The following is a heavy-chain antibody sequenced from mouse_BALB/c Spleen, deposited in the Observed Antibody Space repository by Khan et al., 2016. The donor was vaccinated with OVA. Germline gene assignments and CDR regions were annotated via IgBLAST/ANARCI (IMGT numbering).Heavy chain of an antibody. D-gene: IGHD2-12*01. CDR1: GYTFTTAG. CDR2: INTHSGVP. Sequence: QIQLVQSGPELKKPGETVRISCKASGYTFTTAGIQWVQKMPGKGLKWIGWINTHSGVPKYAEDFKGRFAFSLEISVNTAYLQITNLKNEDTATYFCARVVAAYYRSDGGAMEYWGQGTSVTVSS. CDR3: ARVVAAYYRSDGGAMEY. J-gene: IGHJ4*01. V-gene: IGHV9-4*02.